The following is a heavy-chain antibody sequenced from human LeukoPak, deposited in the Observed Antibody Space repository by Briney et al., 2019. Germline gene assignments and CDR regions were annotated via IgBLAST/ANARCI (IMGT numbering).Heavy chain of an antibody. D-gene: IGHD2-2*01. V-gene: IGHV3-53*01. CDR1: GFTVSSNY. CDR3: ARGLYCSSTSCYETNWFDP. CDR2: IYSGGST. J-gene: IGHJ5*02. Sequence: GGSLRLSCAASGFTVSSNYMSWVRQAPGKGLEWVSVIYSGGSTYYADSVKGRFTISRDNSKNTLYLQMNSLRAEDTAVYYCARGLYCSSTSCYETNWFDPWGKGTLVTVSS.